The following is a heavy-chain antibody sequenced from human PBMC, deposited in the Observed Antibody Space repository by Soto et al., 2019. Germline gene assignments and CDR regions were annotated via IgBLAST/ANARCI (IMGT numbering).Heavy chain of an antibody. Sequence: ESGGGLVQPGRSRRLSCAASGFTFSSYAFNWVRQAPGKGLEWISYISVGSGSIFYADSVKGRFTISRDDAQTSLYLQINTLRDEDTAIYFCVRDDKWAFDIWGQGTTVIVSS. V-gene: IGHV3-48*02. CDR2: ISVGSGSI. CDR3: VRDDKWAFDI. J-gene: IGHJ3*02. D-gene: IGHD1-26*01. CDR1: GFTFSSYA.